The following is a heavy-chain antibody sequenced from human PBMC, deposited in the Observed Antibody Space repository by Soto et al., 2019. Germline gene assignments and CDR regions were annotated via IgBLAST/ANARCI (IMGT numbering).Heavy chain of an antibody. J-gene: IGHJ6*02. CDR2: IYYSGIT. D-gene: IGHD2-15*01. CDR3: AGRKVVVAAYYYYYGMDV. Sequence: SETLSLTCTVSGGSISSSIYYWGGIRHPPGKGLEWIGSIYYSGITYYNPSLKSRVTISVDTSKNQFSLKLSSVTAADTAVYYCAGRKVVVAAYYYYYGMDVWGQGTTVTVSS. V-gene: IGHV4-39*01. CDR1: GGSISSSIYY.